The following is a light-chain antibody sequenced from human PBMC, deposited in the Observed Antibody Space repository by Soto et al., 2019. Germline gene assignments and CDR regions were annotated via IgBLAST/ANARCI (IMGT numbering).Light chain of an antibody. CDR1: SSDVGDYNY. CDR3: SSYTSSSVYV. J-gene: IGLJ1*01. Sequence: QSALTQPASVSGSPGQSITISCTGTSSDVGDYNYVSWYHQHPGKAPKLMIYDVSNRPSGVSNRFSGSKSGNTASLTISGLQAEDEADYYCSSYTSSSVYVFGTGTKLTVL. CDR2: DVS. V-gene: IGLV2-14*01.